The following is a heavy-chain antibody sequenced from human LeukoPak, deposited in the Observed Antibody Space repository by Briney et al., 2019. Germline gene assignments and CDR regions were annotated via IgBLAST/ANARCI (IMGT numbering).Heavy chain of an antibody. Sequence: GGSLRLSCAASGFTVSSNYMSWVRQAPGKGLEWVSVFYSGGSTYYADSVKGRFTISRDNSKNTLYLQMNSLRAEDTAVYYCAKIPTSLTYYYDSSGTLDYWGQGTLVTVSS. CDR2: FYSGGST. CDR3: AKIPTSLTYYYDSSGTLDY. CDR1: GFTVSSNY. J-gene: IGHJ4*02. D-gene: IGHD3-22*01. V-gene: IGHV3-53*01.